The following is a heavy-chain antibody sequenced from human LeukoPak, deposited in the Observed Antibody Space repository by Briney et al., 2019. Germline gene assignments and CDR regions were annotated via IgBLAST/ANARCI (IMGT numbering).Heavy chain of an antibody. D-gene: IGHD6-19*01. Sequence: PSGTLSLTCAVSGGSISSNNWWSWIRQPPGKGLEWVGYISYSGSTNYNPSLKSRVTISVDTSKNQFSLKLSSVTAADTAIYYCARDGRAGSLFAYWGQGTLVTVSS. CDR2: ISYSGST. V-gene: IGHV4-4*02. CDR1: GGSISSNNW. CDR3: ARDGRAGSLFAY. J-gene: IGHJ4*02.